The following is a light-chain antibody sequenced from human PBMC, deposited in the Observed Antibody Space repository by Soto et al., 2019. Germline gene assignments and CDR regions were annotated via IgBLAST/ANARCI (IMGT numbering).Light chain of an antibody. Sequence: QSVLTRPASVSGSPGQSITISCTGTSSDVGGSNYVSWYQQLPGKAPKLMIYDVSDRPSGVSNRFSGSKSGNTASLTISGLQAEEEAHYYCSAYTSSSLYAFGTGNKGNVL. CDR2: DVS. V-gene: IGLV2-14*01. CDR3: SAYTSSSLYA. CDR1: SSDVGGSNY. J-gene: IGLJ1*01.